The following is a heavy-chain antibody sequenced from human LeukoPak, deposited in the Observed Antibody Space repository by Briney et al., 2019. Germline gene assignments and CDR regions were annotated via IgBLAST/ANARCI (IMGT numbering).Heavy chain of an antibody. D-gene: IGHD3-9*01. V-gene: IGHV1-24*01. Sequence: ASVKVSCKVSGYTLTELSMHWVRQAPGKGLEWMGGFDPEDGETIYAQKFQGRVTMTEDTSTDTAYMELSSLRSEDTAVYYCARDLNDILAGYYPHDAFDIWGQGTMVTVSS. CDR2: FDPEDGET. J-gene: IGHJ3*02. CDR3: ARDLNDILAGYYPHDAFDI. CDR1: GYTLTELS.